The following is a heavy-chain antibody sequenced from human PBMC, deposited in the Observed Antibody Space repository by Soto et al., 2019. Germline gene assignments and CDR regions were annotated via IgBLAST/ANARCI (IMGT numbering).Heavy chain of an antibody. CDR1: GFTFSTYG. CDR3: AKPRSPYRGSQHFDY. CDR2: ILFDGINK. Sequence: GGSLRLSCAASGFTFSTYGMHWVRQAPGKGLEWVAVILFDGINKFYADSVEGRFTISRDNSKNTLYLQMDSLRPDDTAVYYCAKPRSPYRGSQHFDYWGQGTLLTV. V-gene: IGHV3-30*18. J-gene: IGHJ4*02. D-gene: IGHD2-15*01.